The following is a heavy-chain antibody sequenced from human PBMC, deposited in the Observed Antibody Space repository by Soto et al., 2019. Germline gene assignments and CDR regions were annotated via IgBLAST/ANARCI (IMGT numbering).Heavy chain of an antibody. Sequence: EVQLVESGGGLVKPGGSLRLSCAASGFTFSSYSMNWVRQAPGKGLEWVSSISSSSSYIYYADSVKGRFTISRDNAKNSLYLQMNSLRAEDTAVYYCARSISRGYGMDVWGQGTTVTVSS. V-gene: IGHV3-21*01. D-gene: IGHD3-3*02. J-gene: IGHJ6*02. CDR1: GFTFSSYS. CDR3: ARSISRGYGMDV. CDR2: ISSSSSYI.